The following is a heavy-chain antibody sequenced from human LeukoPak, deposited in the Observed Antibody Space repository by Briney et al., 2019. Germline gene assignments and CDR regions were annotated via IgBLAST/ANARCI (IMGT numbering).Heavy chain of an antibody. CDR2: ISAYNGNT. Sequence: GASVKVSCKASGYTFTSYGISWVRQAPGQGLEWMGWISAYNGNTNYAQKLQGRVTMTTDTSTSTAYMELRSLRSDDTAVYYCAARGYSYCNNIRDYWGQGTLVTVSS. CDR3: AARGYSYCNNIRDY. D-gene: IGHD5-18*01. CDR1: GYTFTSYG. V-gene: IGHV1-18*01. J-gene: IGHJ4*02.